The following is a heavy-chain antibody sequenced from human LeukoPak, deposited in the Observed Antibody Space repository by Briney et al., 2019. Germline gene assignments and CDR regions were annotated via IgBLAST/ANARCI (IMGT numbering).Heavy chain of an antibody. D-gene: IGHD2-15*01. Sequence: PSETLSLTCAVYGVSFSGYYWSWIRQPPGKGLEWIGEINPSGSTDYNPSLKSRVTISVDTSKNQLSLKLSSVTAADTAVYYCAGEPGYCSGGRCYGGWFDPWGQGTLVTVSS. CDR3: AGEPGYCSGGRCYGGWFDP. V-gene: IGHV4-34*01. CDR2: INPSGST. CDR1: GVSFSGYY. J-gene: IGHJ5*02.